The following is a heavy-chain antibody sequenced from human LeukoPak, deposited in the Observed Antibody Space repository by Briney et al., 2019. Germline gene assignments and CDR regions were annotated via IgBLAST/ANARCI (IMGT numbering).Heavy chain of an antibody. V-gene: IGHV3-23*01. J-gene: IGHJ4*02. D-gene: IGHD1-26*01. CDR2: ISGFGGNT. CDR3: AKDSGFSVSYFSN. CDR1: GCTFSDYA. Sequence: AGSLRLSCTASGCTFSDYAMSWVRQAPGKGLEWVSVISGFGGNTYYADSVKGRFTISRDNSKSTLYLQMNSLRAEDTATYYCAKDSGFSVSYFSNWGQGILVTVSS.